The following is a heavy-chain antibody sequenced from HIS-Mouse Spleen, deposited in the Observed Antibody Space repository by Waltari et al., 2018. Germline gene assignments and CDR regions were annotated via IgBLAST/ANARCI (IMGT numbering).Heavy chain of an antibody. Sequence: QVQLVESGGGVVQPGRSLRLSCAASGFTFSTSGMHWVRQAPGKGLEWVAVIWYDGSNKYYADSVKGRFTISRDNSKNTLYLQMNSLRAEDTAVYYCARGRGPNLNWFDPWGQGTLVTVSS. CDR2: IWYDGSNK. D-gene: IGHD3-10*01. J-gene: IGHJ5*02. V-gene: IGHV3-33*01. CDR3: ARGRGPNLNWFDP. CDR1: GFTFSTSG.